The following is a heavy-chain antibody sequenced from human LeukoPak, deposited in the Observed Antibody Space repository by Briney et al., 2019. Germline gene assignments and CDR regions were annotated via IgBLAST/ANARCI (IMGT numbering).Heavy chain of an antibody. V-gene: IGHV4-38-2*02. D-gene: IGHD3-16*01. J-gene: IGHJ4*02. CDR1: GYSISSGYY. CDR3: AREWGLNGIDY. CDR2: IYHSGST. Sequence: SETLSLTCTVSGYSISSGYYWGWIRQPPGKGLEWIGSIYHSGSTYYNPSLKSRVTISVDTSKNQFSLKLSSVTAADTAVYYCAREWGLNGIDYWGQGTLVTVSS.